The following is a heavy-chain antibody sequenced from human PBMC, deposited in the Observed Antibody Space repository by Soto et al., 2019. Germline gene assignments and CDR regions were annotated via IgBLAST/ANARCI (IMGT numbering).Heavy chain of an antibody. D-gene: IGHD2-15*01. CDR2: IYHSGTI. CDR1: GGSITRYY. J-gene: IGHJ4*02. V-gene: IGHV4-59*01. CDR3: AGGWDF. Sequence: QVRLQESGPGLVKPSETLSLTCTVSGGSITRYYWSWIRQPPGKGLEWIGYIYHSGTINYNPSLKSRVTISVETSKRQFALQLTSVTAADTAVYYCAGGWDFWGQGTLVTVSS.